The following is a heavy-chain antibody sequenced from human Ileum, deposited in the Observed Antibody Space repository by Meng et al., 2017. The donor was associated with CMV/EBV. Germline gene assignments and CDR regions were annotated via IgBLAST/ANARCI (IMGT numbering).Heavy chain of an antibody. V-gene: IGHV3-48*04. Sequence: GESLKISCAASGFSFSSYSMNWVRQAPGKGLEWISYISSSSTIYYADSVKGRFTISRDNAKNSLYLQMNSLRAEDTAVYYCARRSGGAFDYWGQGTLVTGAS. J-gene: IGHJ4*02. CDR2: ISSSSTI. CDR1: GFSFSSYS. D-gene: IGHD1-1*01. CDR3: ARRSGGAFDY.